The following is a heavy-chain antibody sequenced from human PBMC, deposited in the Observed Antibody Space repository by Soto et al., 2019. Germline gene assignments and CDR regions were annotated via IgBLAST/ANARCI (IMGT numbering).Heavy chain of an antibody. CDR2: IKQDGSEK. CDR1: GFTFSSYW. Sequence: GGSLRLSCAASGFTFSSYWMSWVRQAPGKGLEWVANIKQDGSEKYYVDSVKGRFTISRDNAKNSLYLQMNSLRAEDTAVYYCARVPSPYYDILTGYRYYFDYWGQGTLVTVS. V-gene: IGHV3-7*01. J-gene: IGHJ4*02. D-gene: IGHD3-9*01. CDR3: ARVPSPYYDILTGYRYYFDY.